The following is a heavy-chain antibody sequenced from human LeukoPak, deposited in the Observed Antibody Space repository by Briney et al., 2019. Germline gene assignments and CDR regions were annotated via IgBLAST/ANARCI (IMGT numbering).Heavy chain of an antibody. CDR3: ARDRVDLDYDSSGSRFDY. CDR1: GYTFTGYY. V-gene: IGHV1-2*02. J-gene: IGHJ4*02. CDR2: INPNSGGT. D-gene: IGHD3-22*01. Sequence: ASVKVSCKASGYTFTGYYMHWVRQAPGQGLEWMGWINPNSGGTNYAQKFQGRVTMTRDTSISTVYMELTRLRSDDTAVYYCARDRVDLDYDSSGSRFDYWGQGTLVTVSS.